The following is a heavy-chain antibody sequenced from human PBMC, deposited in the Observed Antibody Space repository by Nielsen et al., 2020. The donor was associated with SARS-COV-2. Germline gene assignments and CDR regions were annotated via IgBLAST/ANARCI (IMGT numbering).Heavy chain of an antibody. CDR1: GYTFPTYG. J-gene: IGHJ4*02. V-gene: IGHV1-18*01. CDR3: ASCKGDGKYFDCEGFDY. CDR2: ISSYNGNT. Sequence: SVQVSCKASGYTFPTYGITWVRQAPGQGLEWMGRISSYNGNTKYTQKLQGRLSMTTDTSTSTAFMELRSLTSDDTAVYYCASCKGDGKYFDCEGFDYWGQGTLVTVSS. D-gene: IGHD3-9*01.